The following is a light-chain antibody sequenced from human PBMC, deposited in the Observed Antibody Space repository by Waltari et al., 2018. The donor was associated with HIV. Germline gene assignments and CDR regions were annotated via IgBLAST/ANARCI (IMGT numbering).Light chain of an antibody. CDR1: SDSVSINYY. J-gene: IGLJ3*02. Sequence: QTVVTQEPSFSVSPGGTVPLTCALNSDSVSINYYPGWFQQTPGRAPRTLISSTYSRSSGVPDRFSGSILGNKAALTITGAQADGDSVYFCALYMTGAKWVFGGGTKLTVL. CDR2: STY. CDR3: ALYMTGAKWV. V-gene: IGLV8-61*01.